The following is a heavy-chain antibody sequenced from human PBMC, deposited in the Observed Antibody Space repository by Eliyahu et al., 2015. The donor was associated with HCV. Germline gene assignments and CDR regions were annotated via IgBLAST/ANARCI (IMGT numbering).Heavy chain of an antibody. V-gene: IGHV3-9*01. D-gene: IGHD1-26*01. CDR3: AKARQYSGRYFDEYYFYYGLDV. Sequence: EVQLVESGGGLVQPGRSLRLSCSAAGFXFGXXAXPWVRQAPGKGLEWVSGITRNSGTRGYAESVRGRFTISRDNGKNSLYLQMDSLRPDDTALYYCAKARQYSGRYFDEYYFYYGLDVWGQGTTVTVSS. CDR1: GFXFGXXA. CDR2: ITRNSGTR. J-gene: IGHJ6*02.